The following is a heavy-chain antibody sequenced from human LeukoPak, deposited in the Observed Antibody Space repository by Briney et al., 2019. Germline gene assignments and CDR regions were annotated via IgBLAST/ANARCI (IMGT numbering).Heavy chain of an antibody. CDR2: IYYSGST. Sequence: SETLSLTCTVSGGSISSSSYYWGWLRQPPGTGLEWVGSIYYSGSTYYNPSLKSRVTISVNTSKNQFSLKLSSVTAADTAVYYCARVVPYSSSWYEYYFDYWGQGTLVTVSS. J-gene: IGHJ4*02. CDR1: GGSISSSSYY. D-gene: IGHD6-13*01. V-gene: IGHV4-39*07. CDR3: ARVVPYSSSWYEYYFDY.